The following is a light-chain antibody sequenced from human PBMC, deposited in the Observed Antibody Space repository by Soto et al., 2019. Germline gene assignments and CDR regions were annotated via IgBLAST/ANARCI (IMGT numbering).Light chain of an antibody. CDR2: AAS. CDR3: QQSYNTTWT. V-gene: IGKV1-39*01. CDR1: QGISTY. Sequence: DIQMTQSPSSLSESVGDRVTITCRASQGISTYLNWYQQKPGKAPKLLIYAASSLQSGVPSRFSGSGSETDFTLTISSLQPEDFATYSCQQSYNTTWTFGQGTKVEIQ. J-gene: IGKJ1*01.